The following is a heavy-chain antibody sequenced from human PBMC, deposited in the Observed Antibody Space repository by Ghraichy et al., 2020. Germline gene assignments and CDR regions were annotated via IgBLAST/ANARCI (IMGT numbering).Heavy chain of an antibody. Sequence: GGSLRLSCAASGFTFSSYDMHWVRQATGKGLEWVSAIGTAGDPYYPGSVKGRFTISRENAKNSLYLQMNSLRAGDTAVYYCARDRRIAAAGDYYYYGMDVWGQGTTVTVS. CDR1: GFTFSSYD. CDR3: ARDRRIAAAGDYYYYGMDV. J-gene: IGHJ6*02. CDR2: IGTAGDP. D-gene: IGHD6-13*01. V-gene: IGHV3-13*05.